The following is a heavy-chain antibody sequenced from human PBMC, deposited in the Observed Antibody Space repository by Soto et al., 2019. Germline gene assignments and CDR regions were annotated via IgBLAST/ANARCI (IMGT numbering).Heavy chain of an antibody. Sequence: ASVKVSCKASGYTFTDYGISWVRQAPGQGLEWMGWISAYNDYTNYAQNLQDRVTMTTDTYTSTAFMELGSLRSDDTAVYYCAREYCSGGRCYGPDHWGQGTLVTVSS. V-gene: IGHV1-18*01. CDR1: GYTFTDYG. D-gene: IGHD2-15*01. J-gene: IGHJ4*02. CDR2: ISAYNDYT. CDR3: AREYCSGGRCYGPDH.